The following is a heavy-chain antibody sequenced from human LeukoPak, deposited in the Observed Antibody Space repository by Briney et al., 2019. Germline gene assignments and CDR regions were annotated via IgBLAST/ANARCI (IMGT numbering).Heavy chain of an antibody. CDR1: DGSISSYY. CDR2: IYYSGST. D-gene: IGHD2-15*01. CDR3: ARARGYCSGGSCYRQGWFDP. Sequence: PSETLSLTCTVSDGSISSYYWSWIRQPPGKGLEWIGYIYYSGSTNYNPSLKSRVTISVDTSKIQFSLKLSSVTAADTAMYYCARARGYCSGGSCYRQGWFDPWGQGTLVTVSS. J-gene: IGHJ5*02. V-gene: IGHV4-59*01.